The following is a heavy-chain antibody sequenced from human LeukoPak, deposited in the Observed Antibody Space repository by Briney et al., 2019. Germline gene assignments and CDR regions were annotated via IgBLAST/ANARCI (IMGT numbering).Heavy chain of an antibody. V-gene: IGHV1-2*02. CDR2: INPNSGGT. D-gene: IGHD1-26*01. J-gene: IGHJ4*02. Sequence: ASVKVSCKASGYIFTGYYIHWVRQAPGQGLEWMGWINPNSGGTNYAQKFQGRVTMTRDTSISTAYMELSRLRSDDTAVYYCARVVWELPFDYWGQGTLVTVSS. CDR1: GYIFTGYY. CDR3: ARVVWELPFDY.